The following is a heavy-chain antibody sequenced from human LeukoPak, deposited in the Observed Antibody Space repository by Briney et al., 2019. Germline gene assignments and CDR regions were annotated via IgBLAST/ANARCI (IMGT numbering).Heavy chain of an antibody. J-gene: IGHJ4*02. CDR1: GFTFTIYG. V-gene: IGHV3-30*18. CDR3: AKDSRNYYFDY. Sequence: PRGSLRLSCGASGFTFTIYGMHWVRQAPGKGLEWVAVISDDGNKKYYADSVKGRFTISRDNSKNTVYLQMNSLRAEDTAMYYCAKDSRNYYFDYWGQGTLVIVSS. CDR2: ISDDGNKK.